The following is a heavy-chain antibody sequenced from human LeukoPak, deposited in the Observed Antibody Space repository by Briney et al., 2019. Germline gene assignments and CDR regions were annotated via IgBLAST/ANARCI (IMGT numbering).Heavy chain of an antibody. Sequence: SGGSLRLSCAASGFTFSNAWMNWVRQAPGKGLEWVGRIKSKTDGGTTDYAAPVKGRFTISRDNAKNSLYLQMNSLRAEDTAVYYCAKGGATVLTGLDYWGQGILVTVSS. V-gene: IGHV3-15*07. J-gene: IGHJ4*02. D-gene: IGHD2/OR15-2a*01. CDR2: IKSKTDGGTT. CDR3: AKGGATVLTGLDY. CDR1: GFTFSNAW.